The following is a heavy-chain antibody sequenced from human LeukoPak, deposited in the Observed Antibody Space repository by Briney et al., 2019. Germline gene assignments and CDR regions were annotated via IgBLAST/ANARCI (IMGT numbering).Heavy chain of an antibody. D-gene: IGHD4-11*01. CDR3: ATSPRQTTVIRGGVYY. CDR2: INAGNGNT. Sequence: VASVKVTCKASGYTFTSYAMHWVRQAPGQRLEWMGWINAGNGNTKYSQKFQGRVTITRDTSASTAYMELSSLRSEDTAVYYCATSPRQTTVIRGGVYYWGQGTLVTVSS. V-gene: IGHV1-3*01. J-gene: IGHJ4*02. CDR1: GYTFTSYA.